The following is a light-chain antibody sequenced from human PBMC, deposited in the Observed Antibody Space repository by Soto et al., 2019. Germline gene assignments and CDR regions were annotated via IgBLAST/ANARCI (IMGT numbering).Light chain of an antibody. Sequence: EIVLTQSPGTLSLSPGESATLSCRASQSLSSSYLAWYQQKPGQAPRLLIYGASSRATGIPDRFSGSGSGTDFTLTISRLEPEDFAVYYCQQYGSPLLTFGPGTKVDI. J-gene: IGKJ3*01. V-gene: IGKV3-20*01. CDR1: QSLSSSY. CDR2: GAS. CDR3: QQYGSPLLT.